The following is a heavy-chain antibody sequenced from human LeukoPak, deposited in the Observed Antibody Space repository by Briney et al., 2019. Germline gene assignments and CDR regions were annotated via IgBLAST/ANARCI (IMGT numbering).Heavy chain of an antibody. D-gene: IGHD2-21*01. CDR3: ARASNSPFDC. CDR2: IYTDNNI. CDR1: GFTFSNYE. J-gene: IGHJ4*02. Sequence: GGSPRLSCAASGFTFSNYEMSWVRQTPGKGLEWVSHIYTDNNIYQADAVKGRFTISRDNAKNSLYLQMNGLRAEDTAIYYCARASNSPFDCWGQGTLVTVSS. V-gene: IGHV3-48*03.